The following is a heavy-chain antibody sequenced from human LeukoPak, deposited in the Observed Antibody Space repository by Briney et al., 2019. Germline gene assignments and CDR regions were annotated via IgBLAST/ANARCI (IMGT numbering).Heavy chain of an antibody. CDR3: ARGRRGVRGVMITGSSDY. V-gene: IGHV4-39*07. J-gene: IGHJ4*02. Sequence: SETLSLTCTVSGGSVSSGSYYWSWIRQPPGKGLEWIGEINHSGSTNYNPSLKSRVTISVDTSKNQFSLKLSSVTAADTAVYYCARGRRGVRGVMITGSSDYWGQGTLVTVSS. CDR2: INHSGST. CDR1: GGSVSSGSYY. D-gene: IGHD3-10*01.